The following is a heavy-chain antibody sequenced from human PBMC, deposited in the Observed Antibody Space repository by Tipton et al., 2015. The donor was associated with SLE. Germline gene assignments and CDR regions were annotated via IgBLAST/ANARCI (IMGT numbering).Heavy chain of an antibody. V-gene: IGHV4-34*01. D-gene: IGHD3-3*01. CDR3: ARCTIFGVVRGSFDS. J-gene: IGHJ4*02. Sequence: LRLSCAVYGGSFSDYFWTWIRQSPGKGLEWIGDVNHSGSTDYHPSLKSRVTMSVDTSKNQFSLKLTSVTAADTALYYCARCTIFGVVRGSFDSWGQGTLVTVS. CDR1: GGSFSDYF. CDR2: VNHSGST.